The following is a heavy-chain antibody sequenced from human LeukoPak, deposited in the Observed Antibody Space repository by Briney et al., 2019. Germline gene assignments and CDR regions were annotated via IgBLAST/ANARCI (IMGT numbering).Heavy chain of an antibody. D-gene: IGHD5-18*01. CDR3: TTESEYGYSYGHFDY. J-gene: IGHJ4*02. CDR2: IKSKTDGGTT. Sequence: GGSLRLSCAASGFTFSNAWMSWVRQAPGKGLEWVGRIKSKTDGGTTDYAAPVKGRFTISRDDSKNTLYLQMNSLKTEDTAVYYCTTESEYGYSYGHFDYWGQGTLVTVSS. V-gene: IGHV3-15*01. CDR1: GFTFSNAW.